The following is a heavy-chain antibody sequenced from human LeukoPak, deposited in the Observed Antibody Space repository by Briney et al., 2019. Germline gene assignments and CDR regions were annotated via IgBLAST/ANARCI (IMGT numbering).Heavy chain of an antibody. J-gene: IGHJ4*02. CDR1: GGYLSSGAYY. D-gene: IGHD3-22*01. V-gene: IGHV4-30-4*01. Sequence: PSQTLSLTCTVSGGYLSSGAYYWSWIRQPPGKGLDWIGYIYYTGSSYYNPSLKRRVTMSVDTSRNQFSLKLSSVTAADTAVYYCSTHNYDRRGHLILLFDYWGQGTLATVSS. CDR2: IYYTGSS. CDR3: STHNYDRRGHLILLFDY.